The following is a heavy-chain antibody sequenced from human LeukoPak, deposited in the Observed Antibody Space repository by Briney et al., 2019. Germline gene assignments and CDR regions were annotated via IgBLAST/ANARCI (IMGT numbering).Heavy chain of an antibody. CDR1: GFTFDDYA. CDR2: ISWNSGSI. J-gene: IGHJ4*02. Sequence: GRSLRLSCAASGFTFDDYAMHWVRQAPGKGLEWVSGISWNSGSIGYADSVEGRFTISRDNAKNSLYLQMNSLRAEDTALYYCAKDGDYDILTGYYYDYWGQGTLVTVSS. D-gene: IGHD3-9*01. V-gene: IGHV3-9*01. CDR3: AKDGDYDILTGYYYDY.